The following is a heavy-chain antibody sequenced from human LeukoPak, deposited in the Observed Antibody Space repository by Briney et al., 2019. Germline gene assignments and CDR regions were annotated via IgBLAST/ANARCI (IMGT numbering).Heavy chain of an antibody. CDR1: GGSISSYY. V-gene: IGHV4-4*07. D-gene: IGHD4-11*01. J-gene: IGHJ6*02. CDR3: ARGGLVEYSNYRYYDYYYGMDV. CDR2: IYTSGST. Sequence: SETLSLTCTVSGGSISSYYWSWIRQPAGKGLEWIGRIYTSGSTNYNPSFKSRVTMSVDTSKNQFSLKLSSVTAADTAVYYCARGGLVEYSNYRYYDYYYGMDVWGQGTTVTVSS.